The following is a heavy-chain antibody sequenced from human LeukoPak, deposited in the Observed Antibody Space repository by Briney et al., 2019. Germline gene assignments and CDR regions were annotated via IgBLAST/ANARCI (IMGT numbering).Heavy chain of an antibody. Sequence: EGSLRLSCAASGFTFDNFAMHWVRQAPGRGLEWVAVISYDGSSKYYADSVKGRFTISRDNSKNTLYLQMNSLRAEDTAVYYCARDTKWELNSYFYMDVWGKGTTVTVSS. J-gene: IGHJ6*03. CDR2: ISYDGSSK. CDR3: ARDTKWELNSYFYMDV. CDR1: GFTFDNFA. V-gene: IGHV3-30-3*01. D-gene: IGHD1-26*01.